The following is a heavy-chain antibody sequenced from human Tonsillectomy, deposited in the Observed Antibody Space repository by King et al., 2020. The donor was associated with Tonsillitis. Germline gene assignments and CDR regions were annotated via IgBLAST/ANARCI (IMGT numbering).Heavy chain of an antibody. J-gene: IGHJ4*02. Sequence: QLVQSGGGVVQPGRSLRLSCAASGFTFSSYAMHWVRQAPGKGLEWVAVISYDGSNKYYADSVKGRFTISRDNSKNTLYLQMNSLRAEDTAVYYCASAVLDTAWDGVGYWGQGTLVTVSS. CDR1: GFTFSSYA. V-gene: IGHV3-30*04. CDR2: ISYDGSNK. D-gene: IGHD5-18*01. CDR3: ASAVLDTAWDGVGY.